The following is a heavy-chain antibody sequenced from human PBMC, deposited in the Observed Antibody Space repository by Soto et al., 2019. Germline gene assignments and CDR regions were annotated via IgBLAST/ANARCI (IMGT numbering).Heavy chain of an antibody. V-gene: IGHV1-18*01. CDR1: GYTFTTSG. J-gene: IGHJ4*02. D-gene: IGHD3-22*01. CDR2: ITPYNGNT. Sequence: QVQLVQSGAEVQKPGASVKVSCKASGYTFTTSGISWVRQAPGQGLEWMGWITPYNGNTNYIQKLQDRVTMTTDTSTSTAYMELRSLRSDDTAVYYCSRLDYDSTGAFDYWGQGTLVTVSS. CDR3: SRLDYDSTGAFDY.